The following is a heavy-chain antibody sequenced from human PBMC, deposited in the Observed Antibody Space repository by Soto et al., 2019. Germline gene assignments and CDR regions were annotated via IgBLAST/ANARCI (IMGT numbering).Heavy chain of an antibody. Sequence: QVQLVQSGAEVRKPGASVKVSCRASGYTYSNYALHWVRQAPGQRLEWMGWINAGNGNTKYSQKFQGRVTITTKTSASTLYMDLSSLRSEDTSVYYCARDGDDYSSNGYFDLWGRGTLFTVSS. D-gene: IGHD2-15*01. V-gene: IGHV1-3*01. CDR1: GYTYSNYA. CDR2: INAGNGNT. J-gene: IGHJ2*01. CDR3: ARDGDDYSSNGYFDL.